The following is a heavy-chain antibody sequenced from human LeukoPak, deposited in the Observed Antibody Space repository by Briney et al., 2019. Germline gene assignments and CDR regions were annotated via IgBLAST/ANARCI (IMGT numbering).Heavy chain of an antibody. CDR2: IYYSGST. V-gene: IGHV4-59*08. CDR1: GGSISSYY. D-gene: IGHD5-18*01. J-gene: IGHJ4*02. Sequence: SETLSLTCTVSGGSISSYYWSWIRQPPGKGPEWIGYIYYSGSTYYNPSLKSRVTISVDTSKNQFSLKLSSVTAADTAVYYCARVDRIQLWFYYFDYWGQGTLVTVSS. CDR3: ARVDRIQLWFYYFDY.